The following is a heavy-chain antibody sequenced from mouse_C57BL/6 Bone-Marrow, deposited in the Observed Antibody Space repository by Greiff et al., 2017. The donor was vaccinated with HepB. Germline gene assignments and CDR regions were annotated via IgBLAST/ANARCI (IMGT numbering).Heavy chain of an antibody. CDR2: IWSGGST. V-gene: IGHV2-2*01. D-gene: IGHD1-1*01. Sequence: QVHVKQSGPGLVQPSQSLSITCTVSGFSLTSYGVHWVRQSPGKGLEWLGVIWSGGSTDYNAAFISRLSISKDNSKSQVFFKMNSLQADDTAIYYCARQVVALYYYAMDYWGQGTSVTVSS. CDR3: ARQVVALYYYAMDY. CDR1: GFSLTSYG. J-gene: IGHJ4*01.